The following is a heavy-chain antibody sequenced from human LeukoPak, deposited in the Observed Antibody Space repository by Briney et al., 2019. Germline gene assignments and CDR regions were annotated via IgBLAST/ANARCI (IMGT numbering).Heavy chain of an antibody. CDR3: ARASLLGYCSSTSCYKYNWFDP. CDR1: GYTFTSYD. V-gene: IGHV1-8*01. J-gene: IGHJ5*02. CDR2: MNPNSGNT. D-gene: IGHD2-2*02. Sequence: GASVKVSCKASGYTFTSYDINWVRQATGQGLEWMGWMNPNSGNTGYAQKFPGRVTMTRNTSIRTAYMELSSLRSEDTAVYYCARASLLGYCSSTSCYKYNWFDPWGQGTLVTVSS.